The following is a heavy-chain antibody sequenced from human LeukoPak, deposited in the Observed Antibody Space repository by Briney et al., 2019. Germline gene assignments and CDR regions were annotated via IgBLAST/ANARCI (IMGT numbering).Heavy chain of an antibody. CDR3: ARTPGWFSYYFDY. CDR2: INHSGST. D-gene: IGHD2-15*01. Sequence: PSETLSLTCAVYGGSFSGYYWSWIRQPPGKGLEWIGEINHSGSTNYNPSLKSRVTISVDTSKNQFSLNLTSVTAADTAVYYCARTPGWFSYYFDYWGQEPWSPSPQ. V-gene: IGHV4-34*01. J-gene: IGHJ4*01. CDR1: GGSFSGYY.